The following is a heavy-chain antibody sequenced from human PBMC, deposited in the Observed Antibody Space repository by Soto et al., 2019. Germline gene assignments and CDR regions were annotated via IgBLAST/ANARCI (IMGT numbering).Heavy chain of an antibody. CDR2: ISSSSSYI. V-gene: IGHV3-21*01. D-gene: IGHD2-2*01. Sequence: GGSLRLSCAASGFTFSSYSMNWVRQAPGKGLEWVSSISSSSSYIYYADSVKGRFTISRDNAKNSLYLQMNSLRAEDTAVYYCVGYCSSTSGSREFDYWGQGTLVTVSS. CDR3: VGYCSSTSGSREFDY. J-gene: IGHJ4*02. CDR1: GFTFSSYS.